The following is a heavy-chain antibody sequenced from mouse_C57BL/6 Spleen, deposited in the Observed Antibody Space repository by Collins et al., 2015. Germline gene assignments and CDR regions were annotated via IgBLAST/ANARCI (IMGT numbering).Heavy chain of an antibody. D-gene: IGHD1-1*01. J-gene: IGHJ1*03. Sequence: KASGYTFTSYWITWVKQRPGQGLEWIGEIYPGSGSTNYNEKFKRKATLTVDTSSSTAYLQLSSLTSEDSAVYYCARWGPHNYGTSYWYFDVWGTGTTVTVS. CDR3: ARWGPHNYGTSYWYFDV. V-gene: IGHV1-55*01. CDR2: IYPGSGST. CDR1: GYTFTSYW.